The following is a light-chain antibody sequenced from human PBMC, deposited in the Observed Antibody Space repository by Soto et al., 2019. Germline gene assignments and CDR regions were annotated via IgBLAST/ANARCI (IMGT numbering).Light chain of an antibody. CDR1: SSDVVGYNY. V-gene: IGLV2-14*01. CDR3: SSFSYSSTPNYV. Sequence: QSVLTQPASVSGSPGQSSTISCTGTSSDVVGYNYVSWYQQHPGKAPKLIIYDVDNRPSGISSRFSGSKSGNTASLTISGLQAADEADYYCSSFSYSSTPNYVFGTGPKVNVL. J-gene: IGLJ1*01. CDR2: DVD.